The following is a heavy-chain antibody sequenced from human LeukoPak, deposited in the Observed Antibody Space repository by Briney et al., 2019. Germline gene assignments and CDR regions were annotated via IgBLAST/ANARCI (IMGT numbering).Heavy chain of an antibody. V-gene: IGHV3-15*01. CDR2: IKSKNHGCTI. J-gene: IGHJ4*02. Sequence: GGSLRLSCAASGFTFSNAWMSWVRQAPGTGMEWVGLIKSKNHGCTIDYAEAVKGRFTISRDDSKNTLYLQMNSLKTEDTAVYYCTGFGEGYWGQGTPVTVSS. CDR3: TGFGEGY. D-gene: IGHD3-10*01. CDR1: GFTFSNAW.